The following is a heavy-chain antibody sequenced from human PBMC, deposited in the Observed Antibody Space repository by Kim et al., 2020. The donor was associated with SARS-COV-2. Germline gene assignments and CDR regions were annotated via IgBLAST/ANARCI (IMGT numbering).Heavy chain of an antibody. V-gene: IGHV3-9*01. Sequence: GGSLRLSCAASGFSFDDYAMHWVRQAPGKGLEWVSGISWNNSSIGYADSVKGRFTISRDNAKNSLYLQMNSLRAEDTALYYCAKDMAQYYYGSGGGYFQYWGQGTLVTVSS. CDR1: GFSFDDYA. D-gene: IGHD3-10*01. J-gene: IGHJ1*01. CDR3: AKDMAQYYYGSGGGYFQY. CDR2: ISWNNSSI.